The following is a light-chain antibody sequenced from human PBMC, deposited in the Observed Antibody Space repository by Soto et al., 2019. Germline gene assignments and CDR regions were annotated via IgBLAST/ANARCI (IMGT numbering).Light chain of an antibody. Sequence: QYALTQPASVSGSPGQSITISCTGTSSDVGGYNYVSWYQQHPGKAPKLMIYEVSNRPSGVSNRFSGSKSGNTASLTISGLQAEDEADYYCSSYTSSSTLYVLGTGTKVTVL. CDR3: SSYTSSSTLYV. J-gene: IGLJ1*01. CDR1: SSDVGGYNY. CDR2: EVS. V-gene: IGLV2-14*01.